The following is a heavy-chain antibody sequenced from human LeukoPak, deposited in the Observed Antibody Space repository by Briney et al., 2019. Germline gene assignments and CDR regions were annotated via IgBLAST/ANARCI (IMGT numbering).Heavy chain of an antibody. CDR2: ISSSSSYI. CDR3: ARVLRYCSGGNCYSGGLGYMDV. CDR1: GFTFSSYS. Sequence: GGSLRLSCAASGFTFSSYSMNWVRQAPGKGLVWVSSISSSSSYIYYADSVKGRFTISRDNAKNSLFLQMNSLRAEDTAVYYCARVLRYCSGGNCYSGGLGYMDVWGKGTTVTISS. J-gene: IGHJ6*03. D-gene: IGHD2-15*01. V-gene: IGHV3-21*04.